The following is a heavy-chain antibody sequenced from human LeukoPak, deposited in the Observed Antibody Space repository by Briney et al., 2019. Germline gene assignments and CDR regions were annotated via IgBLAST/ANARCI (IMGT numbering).Heavy chain of an antibody. D-gene: IGHD3-9*01. CDR2: ISSSGSTI. CDR3: ARGRITTGDYPLFHY. V-gene: IGHV3-11*01. J-gene: IGHJ4*02. Sequence: GGSLRLSCAASGFTFSDYYMTWIRQAPGKGLEWVSYISSSGSTIYYPDSVKGRFTISRDNAKNSLYLQMNSLRAEDTAVYYCARGRITTGDYPLFHYWGQGTLVTVSS. CDR1: GFTFSDYY.